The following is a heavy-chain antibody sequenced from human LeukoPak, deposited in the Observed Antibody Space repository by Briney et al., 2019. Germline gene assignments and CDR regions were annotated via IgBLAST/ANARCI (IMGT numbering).Heavy chain of an antibody. CDR2: IGGSGYST. CDR1: GFTFSGLA. V-gene: IGHV3-23*01. CDR3: AKEKYYYDTSGYYPFDY. J-gene: IGHJ4*02. D-gene: IGHD3-22*01. Sequence: GGSLRLSCAASGFTFSGLAMNWVRQAPGKGLEWVSGIGGSGYSTYYADSVKGRFTISRDNSKSTLYLQMSSLRAEDTAVYYCAKEKYYYDTSGYYPFDYWGQGTLVTVSS.